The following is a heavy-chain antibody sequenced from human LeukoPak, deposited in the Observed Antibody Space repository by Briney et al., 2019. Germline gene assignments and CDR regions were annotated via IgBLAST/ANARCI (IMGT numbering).Heavy chain of an antibody. CDR1: GYTFTSYG. Sequence: AAVKVSCKASGYTFTSYGISWVRQAPGQGLEWMGWISAYNGNTNYAQKLQGRVTMTTDTSTSTAYMELRSLRSDDTAVYYCARGGVEYYDSSGYSPVPIYLHWGQGTLVTVSS. CDR2: ISAYNGNT. D-gene: IGHD3-22*01. V-gene: IGHV1-18*01. J-gene: IGHJ1*01. CDR3: ARGGVEYYDSSGYSPVPIYLH.